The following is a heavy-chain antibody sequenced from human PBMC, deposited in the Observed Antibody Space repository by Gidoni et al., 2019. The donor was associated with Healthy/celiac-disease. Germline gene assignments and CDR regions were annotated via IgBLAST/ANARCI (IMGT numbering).Heavy chain of an antibody. V-gene: IGHV3-9*01. CDR1: GFTFDDYA. D-gene: IGHD3-10*01. CDR3: AKDIGPYNHEGVY. Sequence: EVQLVESGGGLVQPGRSLRLSCAASGFTFDDYAMHWVRQAPGKGLEWVSGISWNSGSIGYADSVKGRFTISRDNAKNSLYLQMNSLRAEDTALNYCAKDIGPYNHEGVYWGQGTLVTVSS. J-gene: IGHJ4*02. CDR2: ISWNSGSI.